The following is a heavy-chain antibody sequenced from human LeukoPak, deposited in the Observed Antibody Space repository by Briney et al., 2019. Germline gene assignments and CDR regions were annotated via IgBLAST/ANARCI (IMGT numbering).Heavy chain of an antibody. D-gene: IGHD6-19*01. CDR1: GGSISAYY. CDR3: ARSERYSSGWYFYFDY. J-gene: IGHJ4*02. Sequence: PSETLSLTCTVSGGSISAYYWSWIRQPPGKGLEWIGYIYYSGSTNYNPSLKSRVTISIDTSKNQFSLNLSSVTAADTAVYYCARSERYSSGWYFYFDYWGQGTLVTVSS. CDR2: IYYSGST. V-gene: IGHV4-59*01.